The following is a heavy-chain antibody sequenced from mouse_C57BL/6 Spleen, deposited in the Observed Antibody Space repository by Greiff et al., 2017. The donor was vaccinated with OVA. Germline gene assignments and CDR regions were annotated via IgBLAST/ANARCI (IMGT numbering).Heavy chain of an antibody. CDR3: ARPDYDGFAY. J-gene: IGHJ3*01. V-gene: IGHV5-17*01. CDR1: GFTFSDYG. CDR2: ISSGSSTI. D-gene: IGHD2-4*01. Sequence: DVHLVESGGGLVKPGGSLKLSCAASGFTFSDYGMHWVRQAPEKGLEWVAYISSGSSTIYYADTVKGRFTISRDNAKNTLFLQMTSLRSEDTAMCYCARPDYDGFAYWGQGTLVTVSA.